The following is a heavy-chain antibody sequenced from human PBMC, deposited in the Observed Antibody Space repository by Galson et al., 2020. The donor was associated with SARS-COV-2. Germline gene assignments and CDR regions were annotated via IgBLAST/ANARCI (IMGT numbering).Heavy chain of an antibody. CDR2: INHSGST. V-gene: IGHV4-34*01. D-gene: IGHD6-13*01. CDR3: ARGKYSSSWYGAHYYMDV. CDR1: GGSFSGYY. J-gene: IGHJ6*03. Sequence: SETLSLTCAVYGGSFSGYYWSWIRQPPGKGLEWIGEINHSGSTNYNPSPKSRVTITVDTSKNQFSLKLSSVTAADTAVYYCARGKYSSSWYGAHYYMDVWGKGTTVTVSS.